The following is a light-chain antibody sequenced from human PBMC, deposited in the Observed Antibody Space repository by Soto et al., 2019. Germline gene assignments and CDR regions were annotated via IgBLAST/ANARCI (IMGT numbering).Light chain of an antibody. CDR2: ENN. CDR3: GTWDSSLSAFV. Sequence: QSVLTQPPSVSAAPGQGVPIPFYGSSSNIGNNYVSWYQQFPGTAPKLVIYENNKRPSGIPDRFSGSKSGTSATLGITGLQTGDEADYYCGTWDSSLSAFVFGTGTKVTVL. CDR1: SSNIGNNY. V-gene: IGLV1-51*02. J-gene: IGLJ1*01.